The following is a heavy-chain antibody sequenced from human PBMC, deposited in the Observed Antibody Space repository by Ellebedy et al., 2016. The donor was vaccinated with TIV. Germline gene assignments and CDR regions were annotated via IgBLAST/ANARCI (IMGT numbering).Heavy chain of an antibody. CDR3: AKSHDSSGYHYIGAFDI. D-gene: IGHD3-22*01. J-gene: IGHJ3*02. Sequence: GGSLRLSCAASGFTFSSFAMSCVRHAPGKGLEWVSVISGGGGNTEYADSVKGRFTISRDNSKNTLNLQMNTLRAEDTALYYCAKSHDSSGYHYIGAFDIWGQGTTVTGSS. CDR1: GFTFSSFA. CDR2: ISGGGGNT. V-gene: IGHV3-23*01.